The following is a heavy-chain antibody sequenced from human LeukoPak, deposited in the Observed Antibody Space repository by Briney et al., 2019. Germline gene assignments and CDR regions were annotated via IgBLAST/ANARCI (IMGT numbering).Heavy chain of an antibody. J-gene: IGHJ3*02. CDR1: GYTFTSYG. CDR2: ISAYNGNT. V-gene: IGHV1-18*01. D-gene: IGHD2-2*01. Sequence: ASVKVSCKASGYTFTSYGISWVRQAPGQGLEWMGWISAYNGNTNYAQKLQGRVTMTTDTSTSTAYMELSSLRSEDTAVYYCARGRRTLGYCSSTSCYLPSDAFDIWGQGTMVTVSS. CDR3: ARGRRTLGYCSSTSCYLPSDAFDI.